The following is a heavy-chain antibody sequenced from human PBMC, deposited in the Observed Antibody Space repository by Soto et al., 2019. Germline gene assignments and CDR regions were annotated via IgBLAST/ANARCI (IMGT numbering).Heavy chain of an antibody. CDR2: INHSGST. V-gene: IGHV4-34*01. CDR3: ARGRFVGVPAAIRKLRGWFDP. J-gene: IGHJ5*02. D-gene: IGHD2-2*01. Sequence: QVQLQQWGAGLLKPSETLSLTCAVYGGSFSGYYWSWIRQPPGKGLEWIGEINHSGSTNYNPSLKSRVTISVDTATSQFSLELSSVTAADTAVDYCARGRFVGVPAAIRKLRGWFDPWGQGTLVTVSS. CDR1: GGSFSGYY.